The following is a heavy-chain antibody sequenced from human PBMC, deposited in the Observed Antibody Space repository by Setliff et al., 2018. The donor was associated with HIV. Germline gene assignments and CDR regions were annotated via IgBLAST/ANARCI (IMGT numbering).Heavy chain of an antibody. J-gene: IGHJ4*02. CDR2: IKQDESER. V-gene: IGHV3-7*03. CDR3: ARGSRDDSVYRPVDY. CDR1: GFSFSSFA. D-gene: IGHD3-22*01. Sequence: GGSLRLSCAASGFSFSSFAFHWVRQVPGKGLEWVATIKQDESERHYVDAVKGRFTISRDDAKNSLYLQMNSLRAEDSAVYYCARGSRDDSVYRPVDYWGRGTLVTVSS.